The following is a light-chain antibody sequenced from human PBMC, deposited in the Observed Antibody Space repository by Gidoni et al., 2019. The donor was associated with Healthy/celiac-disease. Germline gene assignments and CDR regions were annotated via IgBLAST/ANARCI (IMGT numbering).Light chain of an antibody. CDR3: QQSYSTPPGLT. Sequence: DIQMTQSPSSLSASVGDRVTITCRASQSISSYLNWYQQKPGKAPKLLIDAASSLQSGVPSRFSGSGSGTDFTLTISSLQPEDFATYYCQQSYSTPPGLTFGGGTKVEIK. J-gene: IGKJ4*01. CDR2: AAS. CDR1: QSISSY. V-gene: IGKV1-39*01.